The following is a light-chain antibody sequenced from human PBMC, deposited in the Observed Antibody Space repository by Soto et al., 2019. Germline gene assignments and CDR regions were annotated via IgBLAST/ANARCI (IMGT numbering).Light chain of an antibody. Sequence: QSVLTQPPSASGTPGRRVTISCSGSSSNIGSNYVYWYQQLPGTAPKLLIYRNNQRPSGVPDRFSGSKSGTSASLAISGLRSEDEADYYCAAWDDSLSVNWVFGGGTKLTVL. V-gene: IGLV1-47*01. CDR2: RNN. CDR3: AAWDDSLSVNWV. J-gene: IGLJ3*02. CDR1: SSNIGSNY.